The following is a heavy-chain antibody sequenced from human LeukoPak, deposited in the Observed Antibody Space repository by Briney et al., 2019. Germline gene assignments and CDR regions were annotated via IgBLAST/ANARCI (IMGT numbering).Heavy chain of an antibody. CDR1: GGSFSGYY. CDR3: ARVGVARSGPYYYYGMDV. J-gene: IGHJ6*02. Sequence: PSETLSLTCAVYGGSFSGYYWTWIRQPPGKGLEWIGEINHVGSTKYNPSLKSRATMSVDPSKNQFSLKLSSVTAADTAVYYCARVGVARSGPYYYYGMDVWGQGTTVTVSS. CDR2: INHVGST. V-gene: IGHV4-34*01. D-gene: IGHD2-15*01.